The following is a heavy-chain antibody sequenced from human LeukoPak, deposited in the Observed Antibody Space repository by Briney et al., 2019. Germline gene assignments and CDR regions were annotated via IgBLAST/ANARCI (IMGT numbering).Heavy chain of an antibody. CDR2: ISGSGGST. Sequence: PGGSLRLSCAASGFTFSSYAMSWVRQAPGKGLEWVSAISGSGGSTYYADSVKGRFTISRDNSKNTLYLQMNSLRAEDTAVYYCAKARGGVMVYAPVHGSFDVWGKGTTVTVSS. J-gene: IGHJ6*04. D-gene: IGHD2-8*01. CDR1: GFTFSSYA. V-gene: IGHV3-23*01. CDR3: AKARGGVMVYAPVHGSFDV.